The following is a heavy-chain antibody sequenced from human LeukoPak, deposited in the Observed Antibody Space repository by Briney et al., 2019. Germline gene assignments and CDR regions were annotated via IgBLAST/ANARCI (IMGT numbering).Heavy chain of an antibody. D-gene: IGHD4-17*01. CDR2: INPSGGST. Sequence: ASVKVSCKASGYTFTSYYMHWVRQAPGQELEWMGIINPSGGSTSCAQKFQGRVTMTRDTSTSTVYMELSSLRSEDTAVYYCARDLGATVTPDYWGQGTLVTVSS. CDR3: ARDLGATVTPDY. CDR1: GYTFTSYY. J-gene: IGHJ4*02. V-gene: IGHV1-46*01.